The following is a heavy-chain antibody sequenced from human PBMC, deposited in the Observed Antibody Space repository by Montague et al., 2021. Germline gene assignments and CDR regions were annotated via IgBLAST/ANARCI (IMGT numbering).Heavy chain of an antibody. CDR3: ARDRWVGEFSI. D-gene: IGHD3-10*01. Sequence: SETLSLTCAVSGGSISSSNWWSWVRRPPGKGLEWFGEINHSGNTNYNQPLKSRGTISADKSKNQFSLKLRTVTAADTAAYYCARDRWVGEFSIWGQGTLVPVSS. J-gene: IGHJ4*02. V-gene: IGHV4-4*02. CDR2: INHSGNT. CDR1: GGSISSSNW.